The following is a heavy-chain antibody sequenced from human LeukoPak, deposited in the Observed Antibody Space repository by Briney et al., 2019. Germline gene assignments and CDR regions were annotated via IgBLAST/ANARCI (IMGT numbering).Heavy chain of an antibody. D-gene: IGHD3-3*01. CDR1: GGSISSYY. Sequence: PSETLSLTCTVSGGSISSYYWSWIRQPAGKGLEWIGRIYTSGSTNYNPSLKSRVTMSVDTSKNQFSLKLSSVTAADTAVYYCARGYYDFLGALYYGMDVWAKGPRSPSP. V-gene: IGHV4-4*07. CDR2: IYTSGST. J-gene: IGHJ6*02. CDR3: ARGYYDFLGALYYGMDV.